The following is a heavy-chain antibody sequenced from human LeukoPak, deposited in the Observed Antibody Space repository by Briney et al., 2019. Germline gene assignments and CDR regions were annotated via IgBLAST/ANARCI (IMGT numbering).Heavy chain of an antibody. V-gene: IGHV4-59*11. J-gene: IGHJ3*02. Sequence: SETLSLTCAVSGDSFSSHYWTRIRQPPGKGLEWIGYISYIGSTNYNPSLKSRVTISIDTSKNQFSLKLSSVTAADTAVYYCARDLVTVTKGFDIWGQGTMVSVSS. CDR2: ISYIGST. CDR3: ARDLVTVTKGFDI. D-gene: IGHD4-17*01. CDR1: GDSFSSHY.